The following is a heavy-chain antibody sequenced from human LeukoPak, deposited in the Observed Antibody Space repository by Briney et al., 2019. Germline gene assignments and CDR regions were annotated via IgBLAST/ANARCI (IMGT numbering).Heavy chain of an antibody. D-gene: IGHD3-22*01. CDR3: ARGGNYYDSSGYYPGYYYYYGMDV. CDR1: GYTFTGYY. Sequence: ASVKVSCKASGYTFTGYYMHWVRQATGQGLEWMGWMNPNSGNTGYAQKFQGRVTMTRNTSISTAYMELSSLRSEDTAVYYCARGGNYYDSSGYYPGYYYYYGMDVWGQGTTVTVSS. V-gene: IGHV1-8*02. J-gene: IGHJ6*02. CDR2: MNPNSGNT.